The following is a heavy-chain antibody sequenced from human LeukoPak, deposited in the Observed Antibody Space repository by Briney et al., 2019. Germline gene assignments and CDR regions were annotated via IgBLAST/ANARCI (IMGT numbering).Heavy chain of an antibody. CDR1: GYTFNTYG. Sequence: GASVKVSCKASGYTFNTYGITWVRQAPGQGLEWMGWISGYNGKTKYAQKLQGRVTMTTDTSTSTAYMELRSLRSDDTAVYYCARFGLGKHIEVAGIPFDIWGQGTMVTVSS. D-gene: IGHD6-19*01. J-gene: IGHJ3*02. CDR2: ISGYNGKT. CDR3: ARFGLGKHIEVAGIPFDI. V-gene: IGHV1-18*01.